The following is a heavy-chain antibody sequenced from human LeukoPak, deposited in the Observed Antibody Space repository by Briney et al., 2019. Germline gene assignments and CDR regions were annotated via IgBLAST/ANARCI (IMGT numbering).Heavy chain of an antibody. D-gene: IGHD3-10*01. Sequence: ASVKVSCKASGYTFTANHMHWVRQAPGQGLEWMGWINPNSGATNYARKFQGRVTMTRDTSISTAYMELSRLRSDDTAVYYCARDIFRGATPDYWGQGILVTVSS. CDR2: INPNSGAT. CDR3: ARDIFRGATPDY. V-gene: IGHV1-2*02. J-gene: IGHJ4*01. CDR1: GYTFTANH.